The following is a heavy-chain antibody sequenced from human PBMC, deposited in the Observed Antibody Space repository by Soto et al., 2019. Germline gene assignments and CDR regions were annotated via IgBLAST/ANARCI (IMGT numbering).Heavy chain of an antibody. D-gene: IGHD3-10*01. J-gene: IGHJ3*01. CDR2: IYPRNSDA. CDR1: GYIFSNYW. CDR3: ARHVADIMGRDGGGFDV. Sequence: PGESLKISCQGSGYIFSNYWIAWVCQVPGKGLEWMGIIYPRNSDARYSPPFQGQVTISADESTSTVYLQWATLKASDTATYYCARHVADIMGRDGGGFDVWGQGTMFTVTS. V-gene: IGHV5-51*01.